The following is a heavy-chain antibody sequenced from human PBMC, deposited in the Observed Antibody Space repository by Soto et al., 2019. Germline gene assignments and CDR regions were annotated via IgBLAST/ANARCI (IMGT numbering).Heavy chain of an antibody. CDR2: IYNSGST. Sequence: QVQLQESGPGLVKPSQTLSLTCTVSGGSISSGGYYWSWIRQHPGKGLEWIGYIYNSGSTYYNTSLQSRVTISAKTSKTQFSRTLSSVTAADTAVYYCARDPAPWAQGTLVTVSS. V-gene: IGHV4-31*03. CDR3: ARDPAP. J-gene: IGHJ5*02. CDR1: GGSISSGGYY.